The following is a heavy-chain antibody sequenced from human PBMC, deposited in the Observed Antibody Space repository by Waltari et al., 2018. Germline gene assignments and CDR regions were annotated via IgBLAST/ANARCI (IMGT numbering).Heavy chain of an antibody. CDR1: GGSFSGYY. Sequence: QVQLQQWGAGLLKPSETLSLTCAVYGGSFSGYYWSWIRQPPGKGLEWIGEINHSGSTNNNPSLKSRVTISVDTAKNQFSLKRSSVTAADTAVYYCARGAMVRGKPNKIYYYYYYMDVWGKGTTVTVSS. CDR3: ARGAMVRGKPNKIYYYYYYMDV. CDR2: INHSGST. V-gene: IGHV4-34*01. J-gene: IGHJ6*03. D-gene: IGHD3-10*01.